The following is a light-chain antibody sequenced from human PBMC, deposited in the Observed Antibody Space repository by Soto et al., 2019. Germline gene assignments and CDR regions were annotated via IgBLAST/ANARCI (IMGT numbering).Light chain of an antibody. CDR1: SSNIGAGYD. Sequence: QSVLTQPPSVSGAPGQRVTISCTGSSSNIGAGYDVHWYQQLPGTAPKLLIYGNSNRPSGVPDRFSGSKSGTSASLAITGLLAADEADYYCQSYDSSLSGLYVFGTGTKVTVL. V-gene: IGLV1-40*01. J-gene: IGLJ1*01. CDR2: GNS. CDR3: QSYDSSLSGLYV.